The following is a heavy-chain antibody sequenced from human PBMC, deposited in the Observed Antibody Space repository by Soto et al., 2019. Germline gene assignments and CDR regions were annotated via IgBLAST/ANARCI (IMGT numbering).Heavy chain of an antibody. CDR2: ISGSGGST. D-gene: IGHD3-22*01. Sequence: ESVGGLVQPGGSLRLSCAASGFTFSSYAMSWVRQAPGKGLEWVSAISGSGGSTYYADSVKGRFTISRDNSKNTLYLQMNSLRAEDTAVYYCAKDRLKSVVITCLPPDYWGQGTLVTVSS. CDR1: GFTFSSYA. V-gene: IGHV3-23*01. CDR3: AKDRLKSVVITCLPPDY. J-gene: IGHJ4*02.